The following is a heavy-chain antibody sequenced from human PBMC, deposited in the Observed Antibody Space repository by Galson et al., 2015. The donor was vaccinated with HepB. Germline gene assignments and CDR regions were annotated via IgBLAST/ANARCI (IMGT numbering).Heavy chain of an antibody. D-gene: IGHD3-9*01. J-gene: IGHJ4*02. CDR2: ISSSSSTI. V-gene: IGHV3-48*01. Sequence: SLRLSCAASGFTFSSYTMNWVRQAPGKGLEWVSYISSSSSTIYYADSVKGRFTISRDNAKNSLYLQMNSLRAEDTAVYYCARDSNVLRYFDWGFDYWGQGTLVTVSS. CDR1: GFTFSSYT. CDR3: ARDSNVLRYFDWGFDY.